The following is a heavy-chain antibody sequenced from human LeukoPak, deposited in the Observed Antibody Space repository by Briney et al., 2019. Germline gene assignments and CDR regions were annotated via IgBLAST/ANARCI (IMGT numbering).Heavy chain of an antibody. CDR3: AKDHGYCSGGSCYSDYYMDV. J-gene: IGHJ6*03. CDR1: GFTFSSYG. CDR2: IWYDGSNK. V-gene: IGHV3-33*06. Sequence: PGGSQRLSCAASGFTFSSYGMHWVRQAPGEGLEWVAVIWYDGSNKYYADSVKGRFTISRDNSKNTLYLQMNSLRAEDTAVYYCAKDHGYCSGGSCYSDYYMDVWGKGTTVTVSS. D-gene: IGHD2-15*01.